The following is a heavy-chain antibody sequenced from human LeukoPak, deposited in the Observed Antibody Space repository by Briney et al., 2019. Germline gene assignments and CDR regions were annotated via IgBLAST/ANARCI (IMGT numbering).Heavy chain of an antibody. Sequence: GSLRLSCAASGFTFSSYAMSWVRQAPGKGLEWVSGISGSGGSTNYADSVKGRFTISRDNSKNTLYLQMNSLRAEDTAVYYCARNAYGSGKAYWGQGTLVTVSS. V-gene: IGHV3-23*01. D-gene: IGHD3-10*01. J-gene: IGHJ4*02. CDR1: GFTFSSYA. CDR2: ISGSGGST. CDR3: ARNAYGSGKAY.